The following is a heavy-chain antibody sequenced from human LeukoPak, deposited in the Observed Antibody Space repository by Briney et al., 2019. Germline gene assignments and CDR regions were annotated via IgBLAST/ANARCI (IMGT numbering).Heavy chain of an antibody. CDR2: ISGSGGST. V-gene: IGHV3-23*01. D-gene: IGHD3-22*01. CDR3: AKVGESYYDSSGYPGYFDY. J-gene: IGHJ4*02. Sequence: GGSRRLSCAASGFTFSSYAMSWVRQAPGKGLEWVSAISGSGGSTYYADSVKGRFTISRDNSKNTLYLQMNSLRAEDTAVYYCAKVGESYYDSSGYPGYFDYWGQGTLVTVSS. CDR1: GFTFSSYA.